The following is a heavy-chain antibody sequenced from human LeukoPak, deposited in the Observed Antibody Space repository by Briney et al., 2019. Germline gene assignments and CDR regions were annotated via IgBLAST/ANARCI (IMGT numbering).Heavy chain of an antibody. CDR1: EITLSNYW. Sequence: GGSLRLSCAASEITLSNYWIHWVRQAPGKGLVWVSSISSSSSYIYYADSVKGRFTISRDNAKNSLYLQMNSLRAEDTAVYYCARAVLSGYLKYDAFDIWGQGTMVTVSS. D-gene: IGHD3-22*01. J-gene: IGHJ3*02. V-gene: IGHV3-21*01. CDR2: ISSSSSYI. CDR3: ARAVLSGYLKYDAFDI.